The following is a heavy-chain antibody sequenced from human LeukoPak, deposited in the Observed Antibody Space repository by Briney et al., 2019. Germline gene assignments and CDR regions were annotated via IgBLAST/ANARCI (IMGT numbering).Heavy chain of an antibody. D-gene: IGHD1-26*01. V-gene: IGHV4-34*01. J-gene: IGHJ4*02. CDR1: DGSFNGYY. CDR3: ARFNSGSYQHYFDY. CDR2: INHTGST. Sequence: PSETLSLTCAVYDGSFNGYYWSWIRQPPGKGLEWIGEINHTGSTNYNPSLKSRVTISLDTSKNQFSLKLSSVTAADTAVYYCARFNSGSYQHYFDYWGQETLVTVSS.